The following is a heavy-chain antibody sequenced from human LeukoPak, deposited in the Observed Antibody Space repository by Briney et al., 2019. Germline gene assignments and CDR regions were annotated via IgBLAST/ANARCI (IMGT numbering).Heavy chain of an antibody. CDR1: GFTFSTYN. V-gene: IGHV4-4*07. Sequence: PGGSLRLSCAASGFTFSTYNMNWIRQPAGKGLDWIGRIYTSGSTNYNPSLKSRVTMSVDTSKNQFSLKLTSVTAADTAVYYCAREVGQYSSGWLSSEYYFDSWGQGTLVTVSS. CDR3: AREVGQYSSGWLSSEYYFDS. J-gene: IGHJ4*02. CDR2: IYTSGST. D-gene: IGHD6-19*01.